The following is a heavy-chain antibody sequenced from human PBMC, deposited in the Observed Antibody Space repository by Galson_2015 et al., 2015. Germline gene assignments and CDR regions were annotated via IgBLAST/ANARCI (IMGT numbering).Heavy chain of an antibody. CDR3: AKDSGSAAPTPSYYGMDV. D-gene: IGHD6-13*01. V-gene: IGHV3-30*18. CDR1: GFTFSSYG. Sequence: SLRLSCAASGFTFSSYGMHWVRQAPGKGLEWVAVISYDGSNKYYADSVKGRFTISRDNSKNTLYLQMNSLRAEDTAVYYCAKDSGSAAPTPSYYGMDVWGQGTTVTVSS. J-gene: IGHJ6*02. CDR2: ISYDGSNK.